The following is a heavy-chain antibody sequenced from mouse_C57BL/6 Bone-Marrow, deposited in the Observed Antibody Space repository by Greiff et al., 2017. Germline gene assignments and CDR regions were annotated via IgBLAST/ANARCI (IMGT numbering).Heavy chain of an antibody. J-gene: IGHJ4*01. Sequence: QVQLQQSGAELMKPGASVKLSCKATGYTFTGYWIEWVKQRPGHGLEWIGEILPGSGSTNYNEKFKGKATFTADTSSNTADMQLSSLTTEDSAIYDGARDYSSPLYGMDYWGQGTSVTGSS. D-gene: IGHD2-12*01. CDR2: ILPGSGST. CDR1: GYTFTGYW. CDR3: ARDYSSPLYGMDY. V-gene: IGHV1-9*01.